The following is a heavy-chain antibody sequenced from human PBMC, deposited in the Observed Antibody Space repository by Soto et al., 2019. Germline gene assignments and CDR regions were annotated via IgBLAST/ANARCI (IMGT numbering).Heavy chain of an antibody. CDR2: IYYSGST. CDR1: GGSISSYY. J-gene: IGHJ3*01. D-gene: IGHD3-10*01. V-gene: IGHV4-59*01. CDR3: ARVWGGAFDF. Sequence: QVQLQESGPGLVKPSETLSLTCTVSGGSISSYYWSWIRQPPGKGLEWIGYIYYSGSTNYNPSLKIRVTISVDTSKNQFSLKLSSVTAADTALYYCARVWGGAFDFWGQGTMVTVSS.